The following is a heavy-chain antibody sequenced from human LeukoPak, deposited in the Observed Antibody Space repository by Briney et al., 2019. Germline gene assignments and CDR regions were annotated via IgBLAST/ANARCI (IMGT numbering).Heavy chain of an antibody. D-gene: IGHD6-13*01. Sequence: GGSLRLSCAASGFTFSSYAMSWVRQAPGKGLEWVSAISGSGGSTYYADSVKGRFTISRDNAKNSVYLQMNSLRAEGTAVYYCARIMNSSPDYWGQGTLVTVSS. V-gene: IGHV3-23*01. J-gene: IGHJ4*02. CDR2: ISGSGGST. CDR1: GFTFSSYA. CDR3: ARIMNSSPDY.